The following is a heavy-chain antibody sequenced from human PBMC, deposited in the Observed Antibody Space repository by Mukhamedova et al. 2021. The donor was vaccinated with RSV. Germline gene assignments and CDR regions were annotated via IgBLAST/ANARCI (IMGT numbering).Heavy chain of an antibody. CDR2: KTDGGTT. V-gene: IGHV3-15*01. Sequence: KTDGGTTDYAAPVKGRFTISRDDSKTTLYLQMNSLKIEDTAVYYCTTRLRAFGGIIVSREAYWGQGTLVTVSS. CDR3: TTRLRAFGGIIVSREAY. J-gene: IGHJ4*02. D-gene: IGHD3-16*02.